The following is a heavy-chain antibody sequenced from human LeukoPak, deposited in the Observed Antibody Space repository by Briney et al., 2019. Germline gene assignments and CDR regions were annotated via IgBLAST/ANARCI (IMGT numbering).Heavy chain of an antibody. J-gene: IGHJ3*02. CDR1: GFTFDDYG. CDR2: ISWNGGST. CDR3: AKDPYSSSWHGAFDI. V-gene: IGHV3-20*04. D-gene: IGHD6-13*01. Sequence: PGGSLRLSCAASGFTFDDYGMSWVRQAPGKGLEWVSGISWNGGSTGYADSVKGRFTISRDNAKNSLYLQMNSLRAEDTAVYYCAKDPYSSSWHGAFDIWGQGTMVTVSS.